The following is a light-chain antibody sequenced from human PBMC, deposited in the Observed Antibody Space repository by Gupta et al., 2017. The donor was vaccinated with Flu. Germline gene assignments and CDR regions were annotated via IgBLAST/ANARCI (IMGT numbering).Light chain of an antibody. Sequence: TGIFDDYRRASGVPDRFSGSIDTSSNFAFLTISGLKTEDEADYYCQSYDGGYWVFGGGTKLTVL. V-gene: IGLV6-57*01. CDR2: DDY. J-gene: IGLJ3*02. CDR3: QSYDGGYWV.